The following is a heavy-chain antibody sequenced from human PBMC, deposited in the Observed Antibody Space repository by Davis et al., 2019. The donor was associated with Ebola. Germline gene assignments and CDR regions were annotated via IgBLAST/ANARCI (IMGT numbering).Heavy chain of an antibody. J-gene: IGHJ6*04. D-gene: IGHD5-18*01. CDR1: GDSVSSGSTG. Sequence: HSQTLSLTCAISGDSVSSGSTGWNWIRQSPLRGLEWLGRTYYASKWHNDYAESVKSRITINPDTSKNQFSLQLNSVTPEDTALYYCARGWLRAGMDVWGEGTTVTVSS. CDR3: ARGWLRAGMDV. CDR2: TYYASKWHN. V-gene: IGHV6-1*01.